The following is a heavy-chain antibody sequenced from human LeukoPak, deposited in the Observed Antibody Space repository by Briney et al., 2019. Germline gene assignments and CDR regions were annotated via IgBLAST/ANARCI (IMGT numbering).Heavy chain of an antibody. CDR3: SRQSDFRRDY. Sequence: GESLKISSKASGYTFSSYWIGWRRQMPGKGLEWMGIIYPGDSDTRYSQSLQGQVTISVDTSIGTAYLQWSSLKASDTAIYYCSRQSDFRRDYWLQGTIVTVSS. J-gene: IGHJ4*02. CDR2: IYPGDSDT. V-gene: IGHV5-51*01. D-gene: IGHD3-3*01. CDR1: GYTFSSYW.